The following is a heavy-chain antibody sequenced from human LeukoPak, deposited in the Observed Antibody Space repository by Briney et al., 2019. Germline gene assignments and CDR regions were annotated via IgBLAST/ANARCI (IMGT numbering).Heavy chain of an antibody. V-gene: IGHV1-2*02. J-gene: IGHJ5*02. CDR1: GYTFTGYY. CDR3: ARDRPMQVRGANWFDP. CDR2: INPNSGGT. D-gene: IGHD3-10*01. Sequence: ASVKVSCKASGYTFTGYYMHWVRQPPGQGLEWMGWINPNSGGTNYAQKFRGRVTMTRDTSISTAYMELSRLRSDDTAVYYCARDRPMQVRGANWFDPWGQGTLVTVSS.